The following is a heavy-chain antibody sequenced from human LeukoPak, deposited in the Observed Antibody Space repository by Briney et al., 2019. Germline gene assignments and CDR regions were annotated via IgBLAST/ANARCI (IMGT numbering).Heavy chain of an antibody. CDR2: IIPIFGTA. V-gene: IGHV1-69*13. J-gene: IGHJ4*02. CDR3: ARGSSGSYYGAFDY. Sequence: GASVTVSFKASGGTFSSYAISWVRQAPGQGLEWMGGIIPIFGTANYAQKFQGRVTITADESTSTAYMELSSLRSEDTAVYYCARGSSGSYYGAFDYWGQGTLVTVSS. D-gene: IGHD1-26*01. CDR1: GGTFSSYA.